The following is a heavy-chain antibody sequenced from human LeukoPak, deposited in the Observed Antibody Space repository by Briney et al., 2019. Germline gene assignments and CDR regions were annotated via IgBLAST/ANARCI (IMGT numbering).Heavy chain of an antibody. CDR1: GGSISSSSYY. CDR2: IYHSGST. CDR3: ARKMGDPFYYFDY. V-gene: IGHV4-39*01. Sequence: PSETLSLTCTVFGGSISSSSYYWGWIRQPPGKGLEWIGEIYHSGSTNYNPSLKSRVTISVDTTKNQFSLKLSSVTAADTAVYYCARKMGDPFYYFDYWGQGTLVTVSS. J-gene: IGHJ4*02. D-gene: IGHD3-16*01.